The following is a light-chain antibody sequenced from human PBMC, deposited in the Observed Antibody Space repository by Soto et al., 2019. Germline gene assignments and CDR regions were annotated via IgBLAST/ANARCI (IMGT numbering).Light chain of an antibody. J-gene: IGKJ1*01. CDR2: GAS. CDR1: QSISSTY. CDR3: QHPWT. V-gene: IGKV3-20*01. Sequence: EIVLTQSPGTLSLSPGERATLSCRASQSISSTYLAWYQQKPGQAPRLLIYGASSRATGIPDRFSGSGSETGFTLTISRLEREDFAVYYCQHPWTFGQGTKVETK.